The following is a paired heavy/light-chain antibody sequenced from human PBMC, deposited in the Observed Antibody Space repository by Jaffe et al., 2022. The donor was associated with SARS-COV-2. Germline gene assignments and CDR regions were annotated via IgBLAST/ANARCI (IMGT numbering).Light chain of an antibody. V-gene: IGLV1-51*02. Sequence: QSVLTQPPSLSAAPGQRVTISCSGSSSNIGNNYVSWYQQLPGTAPKLLIYENSKRPSGIPDRFSGSKSGTSATLGISGLQTGDEAVYYCGTRDDRLNIGLFGGGTKLTVL. CDR1: SSNIGNNY. CDR2: ENS. CDR3: GTRDDRLNIGL. J-gene: IGLJ3*02.
Heavy chain of an antibody. J-gene: IGHJ6*02. Sequence: EVQLVDSGGGLVQPGGSLRLSCAASGVDYSRHWMSWVRQAPGKGLEWVANIREDGSQKHYVDSVKGRFIISRDNAKKSLYLQMDSLRDEDTAVYYCARYGYNQGMDVWGQGTTVTVSS. CDR1: GVDYSRHW. V-gene: IGHV3-7*03. D-gene: IGHD1-20*01. CDR3: ARYGYNQGMDV. CDR2: IREDGSQK.